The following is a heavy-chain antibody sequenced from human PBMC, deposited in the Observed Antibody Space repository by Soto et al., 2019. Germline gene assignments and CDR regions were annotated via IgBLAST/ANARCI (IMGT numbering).Heavy chain of an antibody. J-gene: IGHJ4*02. V-gene: IGHV3-23*01. D-gene: IGHD3-16*01. CDR3: AKSRGWGFQPF. CDR2: ISGRGDST. Sequence: EVQLLESGGDLVQPGGSLRLSCAASGFSFSDYAMSWGRQAPGKGLEWVAGISGRGDSTYYADSVRGRFTISRDNAKNTLYLQMDSLRVEYTASYYCAKSRGWGFQPFWGQGTLVAASP. CDR1: GFSFSDYA.